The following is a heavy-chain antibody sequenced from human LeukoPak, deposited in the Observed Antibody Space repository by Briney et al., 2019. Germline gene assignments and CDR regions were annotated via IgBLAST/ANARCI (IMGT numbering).Heavy chain of an antibody. Sequence: GGSLRLSCAASGFTFSSYEMNWVRQAPGKGLEWVSYISSSGSTIYYADSVKGRFTISSDNAKNSLYLQMNSLRAEDTAVYYCARGDDSSGYYFYWGQGTLVTVSS. D-gene: IGHD3-22*01. CDR2: ISSSGSTI. CDR3: ARGDDSSGYYFY. CDR1: GFTFSSYE. J-gene: IGHJ4*02. V-gene: IGHV3-48*03.